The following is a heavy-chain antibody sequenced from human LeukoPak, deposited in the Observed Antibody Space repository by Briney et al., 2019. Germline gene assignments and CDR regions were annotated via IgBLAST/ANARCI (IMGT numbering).Heavy chain of an antibody. D-gene: IGHD1-14*01. Sequence: SETLSLTCAVYGGSFSGCYWSWIRQPPGKGLEWIGEINHSVSTNYNPSLKSRVTISVDTSKNQFSLKLSSVTAADTAVYYCARGSNPRYFDYWGQGTLVTVSS. J-gene: IGHJ4*02. CDR2: INHSVST. CDR3: ARGSNPRYFDY. V-gene: IGHV4-34*01. CDR1: GGSFSGCY.